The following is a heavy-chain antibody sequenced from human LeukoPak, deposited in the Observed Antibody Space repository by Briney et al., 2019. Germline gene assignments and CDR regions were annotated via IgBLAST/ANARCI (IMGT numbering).Heavy chain of an antibody. V-gene: IGHV4-59*01. CDR2: IYYSGST. J-gene: IGHJ3*02. D-gene: IGHD6-13*01. CDR1: GGSLSSYY. Sequence: SETLSLTCTVSGGSLSSYYWSWIRQPPGKGLEWIGYIYYSGSTNYNPSLKSRVTISVDTSKNQFSLKPSSVTAADTAVYYCAGTIAAAGTGAFDIWGQGTMVTVSS. CDR3: AGTIAAAGTGAFDI.